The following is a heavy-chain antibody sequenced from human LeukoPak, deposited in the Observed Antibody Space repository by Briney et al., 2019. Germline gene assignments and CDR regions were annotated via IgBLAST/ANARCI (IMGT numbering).Heavy chain of an antibody. V-gene: IGHV3-48*04. CDR1: GFTFSSYS. CDR2: ISSTSSAI. D-gene: IGHD3-16*01. Sequence: GGSLRLSCAASGFTFSSYSMNWVRQAPGKGLQWLSYISSTSSAIYYADSLKGRFTISRDNAKNSLYLQMDSLRAEDTAVYYCARVIGSYGDSAYWGQGTLVTVSS. J-gene: IGHJ4*02. CDR3: ARVIGSYGDSAY.